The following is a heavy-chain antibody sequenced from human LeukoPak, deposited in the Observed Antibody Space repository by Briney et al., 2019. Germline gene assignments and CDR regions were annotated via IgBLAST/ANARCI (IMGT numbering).Heavy chain of an antibody. Sequence: GGSLRLSCAASGFTFSSYWMHWVREAPGKGLVWVSRINSDGSSTSYADSVKGRFTISRDNAKNTLYLQMNSLRAEDTAVYYCARDREQWLVIGMDVWGQGTTVTVSS. CDR2: INSDGSST. CDR3: ARDREQWLVIGMDV. CDR1: GFTFSSYW. V-gene: IGHV3-74*01. J-gene: IGHJ6*02. D-gene: IGHD6-19*01.